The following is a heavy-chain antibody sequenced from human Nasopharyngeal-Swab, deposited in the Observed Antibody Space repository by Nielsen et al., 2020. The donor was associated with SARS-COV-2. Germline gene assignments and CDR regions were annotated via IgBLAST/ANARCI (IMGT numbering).Heavy chain of an antibody. V-gene: IGHV4-59*01. CDR2: IYYSGST. J-gene: IGHJ4*02. CDR3: ARLIRVRIAARMTDVYFFDY. D-gene: IGHD6-6*01. Sequence: WIRQPPGKGLEWIGYIYYSGSTNYNPSLKSRVTISVDTSKNQFSLKLSSVTAADTAVYYGARLIRVRIAARMTDVYFFDYWGQGTLVTVSS.